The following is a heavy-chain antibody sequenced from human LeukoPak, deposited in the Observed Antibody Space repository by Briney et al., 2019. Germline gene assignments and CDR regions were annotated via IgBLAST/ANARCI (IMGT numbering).Heavy chain of an antibody. D-gene: IGHD5-24*01. J-gene: IGHJ4*02. V-gene: IGHV4-59*01. CDR2: IYYSGST. CDR1: GGSISSYY. CDR3: ARGVAKMATGGDYFDY. Sequence: SETLSLTCTVSGGSISSYYWSWIRQLPGKGLEWIGYIYYSGSTNYNPSLKSRVTISVDTSKNQFSLKLSSVTAADTAVYYCARGVAKMATGGDYFDYWGQGTLVTVSS.